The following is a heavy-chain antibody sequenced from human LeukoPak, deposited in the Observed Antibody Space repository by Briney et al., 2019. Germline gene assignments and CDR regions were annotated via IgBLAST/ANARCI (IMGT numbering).Heavy chain of an antibody. D-gene: IGHD6-13*01. CDR1: RFTLRSNG. J-gene: IGHJ4*02. V-gene: IGHV3-23*01. Sequence: GGSFRLYRAALRFTLRSNGMSWVRHDLRKGLESGSVISGSGGSTYYADSVKGRFTISRDNSKNTLFLQMNSLRAEDTAVYYCAKGPRQQLVTRFDYWGQGTLVTVSS. CDR3: AKGPRQQLVTRFDY. CDR2: ISGSGGST.